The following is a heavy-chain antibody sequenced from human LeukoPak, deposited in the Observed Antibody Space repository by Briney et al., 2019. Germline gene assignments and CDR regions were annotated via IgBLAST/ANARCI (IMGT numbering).Heavy chain of an antibody. J-gene: IGHJ5*02. CDR2: ISSSSSYT. Sequence: EGSLRLSCAASGFTFSDYYMSWIRQAPGKGLEWVSYISSSSSYTNYADSVKGRFTISRDNAKNSLYLQMNSLRAEDTAVYYCARVRAGYLNYVNWFDPWGQGTLVTVSS. D-gene: IGHD3-9*01. V-gene: IGHV3-11*06. CDR1: GFTFSDYY. CDR3: ARVRAGYLNYVNWFDP.